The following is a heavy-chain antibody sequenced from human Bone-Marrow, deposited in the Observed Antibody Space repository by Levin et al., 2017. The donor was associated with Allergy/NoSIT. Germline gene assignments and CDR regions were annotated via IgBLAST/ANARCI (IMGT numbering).Heavy chain of an antibody. CDR2: ISGSGGTK. J-gene: IGHJ4*02. D-gene: IGHD3-16*02. CDR3: AKDLVWGEYTLYPVFDC. CDR1: GFPFSSHA. V-gene: IGHV3-23*01. Sequence: TGGSLRLSCEASGFPFSSHAMSWVRQAPGQEPEWVSSISGSGGTKYYADSVRGRFSISRDNSQNTLYLQMNSLRVEDTAIFYCAKDLVWGEYTLYPVFDCWGQGTLVTVSS.